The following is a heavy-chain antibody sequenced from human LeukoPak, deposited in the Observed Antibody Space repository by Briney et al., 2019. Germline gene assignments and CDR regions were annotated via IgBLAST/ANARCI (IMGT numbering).Heavy chain of an antibody. Sequence: QPGGTLRLSCAASGFSLSTHWMHWVRQAPGKGLVWVSRIHSDGSVTNYADSVKGRFTISRDNAKNTLYLQMNSLRAEDTAVYYCVRIIVGASNWFDSWGQGTLVTVAS. CDR1: GFSLSTHW. V-gene: IGHV3-74*01. CDR2: IHSDGSVT. J-gene: IGHJ5*01. CDR3: VRIIVGASNWFDS. D-gene: IGHD1-26*01.